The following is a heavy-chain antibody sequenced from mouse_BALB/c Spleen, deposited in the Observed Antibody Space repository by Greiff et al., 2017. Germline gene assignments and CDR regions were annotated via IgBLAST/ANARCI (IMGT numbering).Heavy chain of an antibody. V-gene: IGHV1-4*01. CDR2: INPSSGYT. D-gene: IGHD2-4*01. Sequence: VQLQQSGAELARPGASVKMSCKASGYTFTSYTMHWVKQRPGQGLEWIGYINPSSGYTNYNQKFKDKATLTADKSSSTAYMQLSSLTSEDSAVYYCARYDDYEGSDYYAMDYWGQGTSVTVSS. CDR1: GYTFTSYT. CDR3: ARYDDYEGSDYYAMDY. J-gene: IGHJ4*01.